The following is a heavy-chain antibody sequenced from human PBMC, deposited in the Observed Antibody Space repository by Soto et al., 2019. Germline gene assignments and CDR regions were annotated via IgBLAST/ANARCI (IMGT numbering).Heavy chain of an antibody. D-gene: IGHD3-3*01. Sequence: PSETLSLTCTVSGGSISSYYWSWIRQPPGKGLEWIGSIYYSGSTYYNPSLKSRVTISVDTSKNQFSLKLSSVTAADTAVYYCARNSDFWSGDYYYYMDVWGKGTTVTVSS. J-gene: IGHJ6*03. CDR2: IYYSGST. V-gene: IGHV4-59*05. CDR3: ARNSDFWSGDYYYYMDV. CDR1: GGSISSYY.